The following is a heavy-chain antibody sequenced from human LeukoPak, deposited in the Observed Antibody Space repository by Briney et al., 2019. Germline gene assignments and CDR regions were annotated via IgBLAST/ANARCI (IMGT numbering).Heavy chain of an antibody. Sequence: GGSLRLSCAASRFTFSSYAMSWVRQAPGKGLEWVSAISGSGGSTYYADSVKGRFTISRDNSKNTLYLQMNSLRAEDTAVYYCAKDDYGDYVERFDYWGQGTLVTVSS. CDR3: AKDDYGDYVERFDY. D-gene: IGHD4-17*01. J-gene: IGHJ4*02. V-gene: IGHV3-23*01. CDR1: RFTFSSYA. CDR2: ISGSGGST.